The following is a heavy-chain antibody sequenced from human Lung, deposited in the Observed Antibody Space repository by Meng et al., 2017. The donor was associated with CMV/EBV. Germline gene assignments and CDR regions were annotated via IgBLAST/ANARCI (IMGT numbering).Heavy chain of an antibody. Sequence: GEALKISCAASGFSFSTTAMHWCRQAPGKGLEWVSFISCGGDSRYYADPVKGRFTISRDTSANTLYVQLNVLRVDDTAVYYCAKDSMGGSGSDAWGQGTLVXVSS. CDR1: GFSFSTTA. CDR2: ISCGGDSR. J-gene: IGHJ5*02. CDR3: AKDSMGGSGSDA. V-gene: IGHV3-23*01. D-gene: IGHD2/OR15-2a*01.